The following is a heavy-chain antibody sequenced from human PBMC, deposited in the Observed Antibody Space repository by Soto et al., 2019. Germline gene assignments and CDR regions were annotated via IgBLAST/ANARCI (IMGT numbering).Heavy chain of an antibody. V-gene: IGHV1-69*06. CDR2: IIPIFGTA. D-gene: IGHD2-21*02. CDR3: ARAYIVVVTATDYYYGMDV. J-gene: IGHJ6*02. CDR1: GGTFSSYA. Sequence: WASVNVSCKASGGTFSSYAISWVRQAPGQGLELMGGIIPIFGTANYAQKFQGRVTITAXXXXXXAXMXLSXXRSEDTAVYYCARAYIVVVTATDYYYGMDVWG.